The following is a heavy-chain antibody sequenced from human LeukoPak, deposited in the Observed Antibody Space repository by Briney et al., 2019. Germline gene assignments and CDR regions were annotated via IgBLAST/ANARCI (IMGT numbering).Heavy chain of an antibody. Sequence: PSETLSLTCTVSGGSISSSSYYWGWIRQPPGKGPEWIGSIYYSGSTYYNPSLKSRVTISADTSKNQFSLKLSSVTAADTAVYYCARRALGAADYWGQGTLVTVSS. V-gene: IGHV4-39*01. CDR2: IYYSGST. D-gene: IGHD1-26*01. CDR1: GGSISSSSYY. CDR3: ARRALGAADY. J-gene: IGHJ4*02.